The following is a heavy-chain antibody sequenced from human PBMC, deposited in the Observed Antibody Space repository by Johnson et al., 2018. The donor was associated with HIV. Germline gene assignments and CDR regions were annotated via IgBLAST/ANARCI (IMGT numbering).Heavy chain of an antibody. CDR3: ARAGTSCSYSFDF. V-gene: IGHV3-30-3*01. CDR1: GFTFSTYA. Sequence: QVQLVESGGGVVQPGRSLRLSCVVSGFTFSTYAMDWVRQAPGKGLEWVAVISYDGGNKYYADSVKGRFTISRDNVKNMLYLQMNGLRPEDTAVYYCARAGTSCSYSFDFWGQGTMVTVSS. J-gene: IGHJ3*01. CDR2: ISYDGGNK. D-gene: IGHD3-22*01.